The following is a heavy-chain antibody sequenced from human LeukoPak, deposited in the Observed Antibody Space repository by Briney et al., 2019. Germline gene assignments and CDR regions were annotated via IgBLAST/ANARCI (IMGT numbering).Heavy chain of an antibody. CDR2: ISGSGVTT. Sequence: GGSLRLSCAASGFTFSSYGMHWVRQAPGKGLEWVSAISGSGVTTYYADSVKGRFTISRDNSKNTLYLQMNSLRAEDTAVYYCAKDLFSGSYAPGYFDYWGQGTLVTVSS. CDR3: AKDLFSGSYAPGYFDY. D-gene: IGHD1-26*01. CDR1: GFTFSSYG. J-gene: IGHJ4*02. V-gene: IGHV3-23*01.